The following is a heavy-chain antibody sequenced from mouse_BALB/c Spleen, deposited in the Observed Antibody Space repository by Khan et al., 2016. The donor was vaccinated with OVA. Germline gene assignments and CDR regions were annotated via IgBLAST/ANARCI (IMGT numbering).Heavy chain of an antibody. CDR2: INTYTGEP. CDR1: GHTFTKYG. D-gene: IGHD2-10*01. Sequence: LVESGPELKKPGETVKISCKASGHTFTKYGMNWVKQAPGKGLKWMGWINTYTGEPTYADDFNGRFAFSLDTSASTAYLQISNLKNEDTTTYFCARPPYFSYVMDNWGQGTSVTVSS. V-gene: IGHV9-3-1*01. J-gene: IGHJ4*01. CDR3: ARPPYFSYVMDN.